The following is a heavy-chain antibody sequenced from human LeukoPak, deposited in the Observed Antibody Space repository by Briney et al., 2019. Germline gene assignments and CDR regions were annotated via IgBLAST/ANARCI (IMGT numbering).Heavy chain of an antibody. CDR1: GFTFSSHW. D-gene: IGHD5-18*01. J-gene: IGHJ4*02. Sequence: GGSLRLSCAASGFTFSSHWMHWVRQVPGKGLVWVSRISTDGSATTYADSVKGRFTISRDNSKNTLYLQMNSLRAEDTAVYYCAKEAAATVFDYWGQGTLVTVSS. CDR3: AKEAAATVFDY. CDR2: ISTDGSAT. V-gene: IGHV3-74*01.